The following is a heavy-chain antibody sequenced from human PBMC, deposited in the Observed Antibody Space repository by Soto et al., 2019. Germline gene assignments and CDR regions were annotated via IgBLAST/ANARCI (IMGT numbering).Heavy chain of an antibody. CDR3: AREPPETPPDY. CDR1: GYTFSDYG. Sequence: QVQLVQSGADVKKPGASVKVSCKASGYTFSDYGVSWVRQAPGQGLEWMGWISSKNGKTNFAQKFRGRVTMTTDPPTSTVYMELRSLRPDDTAVYYCAREPPETPPDYWGQGTLVTVSS. V-gene: IGHV1-18*01. J-gene: IGHJ4*02. CDR2: ISSKNGKT.